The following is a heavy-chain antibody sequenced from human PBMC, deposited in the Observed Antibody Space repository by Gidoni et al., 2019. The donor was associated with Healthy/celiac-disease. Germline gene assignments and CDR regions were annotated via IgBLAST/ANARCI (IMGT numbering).Heavy chain of an antibody. CDR1: GYTFTGYY. CDR3: ARDLTPNYYDSSAVTVLGAFDI. V-gene: IGHV1-2*04. Sequence: QVQLVQSGAEVKKPGASVKVSCKASGYTFTGYYMHWVRQAPGQGLEWMGWINPNSGGTNDAQKFQGWVTMTRDTSISTAYMELSRLRSDDTAVYYCARDLTPNYYDSSAVTVLGAFDIWGQGTMVTVSS. CDR2: INPNSGGT. D-gene: IGHD3-22*01. J-gene: IGHJ3*02.